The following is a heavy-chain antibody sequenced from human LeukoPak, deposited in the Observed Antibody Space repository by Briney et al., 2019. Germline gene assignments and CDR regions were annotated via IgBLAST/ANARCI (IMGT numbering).Heavy chain of an antibody. Sequence: GASVKVSCKASGGTFSSYAISWVRQAPGQGLEWIGRIIPIFGTANYAQKFQGRVTITTDESTSTAYMELSSLRSEDTAVYYCARESIYYDSSGYYFDYWGQGTLVTVPS. CDR3: ARESIYYDSSGYYFDY. CDR1: GGTFSSYA. CDR2: IIPIFGTA. V-gene: IGHV1-69*05. D-gene: IGHD3-22*01. J-gene: IGHJ4*02.